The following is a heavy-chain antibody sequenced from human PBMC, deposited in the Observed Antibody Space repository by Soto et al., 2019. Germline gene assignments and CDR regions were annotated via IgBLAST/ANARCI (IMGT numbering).Heavy chain of an antibody. Sequence: QVQLQESGPGLVKPSETLSLTCTVSGGSISSYYWSWIRQPPGKGLEWIGYIYYRGSTNYNPSLKGRVTISVDPSKNQFSLKLSSVTAADTAMYYCARFNWYFDLWGRGTLVTVSS. CDR3: ARFNWYFDL. V-gene: IGHV4-59*01. J-gene: IGHJ2*01. CDR1: GGSISSYY. CDR2: IYYRGST.